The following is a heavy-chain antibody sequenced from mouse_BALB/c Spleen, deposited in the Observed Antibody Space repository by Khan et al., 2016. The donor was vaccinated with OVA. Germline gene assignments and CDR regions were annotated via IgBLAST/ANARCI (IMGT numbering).Heavy chain of an antibody. CDR3: ARIYGGDFDY. CDR2: ISYSGNT. CDR1: GYSITSDYA. Sequence: EVKLQESGPGLVKPSQSLSLTCTVTGYSITSDYAWNWIRQFPGNKLEWLGYISYSGNTKYTPSLKSRISITRDTSKTPFFLQLNSVTAEDTATYYCARIYGGDFDYWGQGTTLTVSA. D-gene: IGHD1-1*01. J-gene: IGHJ2*01. V-gene: IGHV3-2*02.